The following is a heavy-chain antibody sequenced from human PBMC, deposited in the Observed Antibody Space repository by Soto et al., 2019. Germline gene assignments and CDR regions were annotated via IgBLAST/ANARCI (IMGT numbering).Heavy chain of an antibody. Sequence: QVQLVQSGAEVKKPGASVKVSCKASGYTFTSYGISWVRQAPGQVLEWMGWISAYNGNTNYAQKLQGRVTMPTDPSKSTAYMELRSLRSADTAVYYCARDGLSSSHVAFDIWGQGTMVTVSS. CDR1: GYTFTSYG. D-gene: IGHD6-6*01. V-gene: IGHV1-18*01. CDR2: ISAYNGNT. J-gene: IGHJ3*02. CDR3: ARDGLSSSHVAFDI.